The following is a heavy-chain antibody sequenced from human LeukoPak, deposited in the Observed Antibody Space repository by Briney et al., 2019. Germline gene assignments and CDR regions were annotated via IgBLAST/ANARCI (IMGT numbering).Heavy chain of an antibody. V-gene: IGHV3-21*01. CDR2: ISSTSTYI. D-gene: IGHD6-13*01. J-gene: IGHJ6*03. Sequence: GGSLRLSCAASGFTFGIYSMTWVRQAPGKGLEWVSSISSTSTYIYYADSMRGRFTISRDNAENSLFLQIDSLGVEDTAVYSCARVAAGAEAHTLHYHYMDVWGKGTTVTVSS. CDR3: ARVAAGAEAHTLHYHYMDV. CDR1: GFTFGIYS.